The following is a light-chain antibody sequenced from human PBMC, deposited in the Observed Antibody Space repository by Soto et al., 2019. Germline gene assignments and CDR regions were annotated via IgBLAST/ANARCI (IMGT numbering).Light chain of an antibody. V-gene: IGLV2-14*03. CDR1: NSDIGAYNY. Sequence: QSALTKPASVSGSPGQSITISCTGTNSDIGAYNYVSWYQHHPGKAPKLIIYDLNNRPSGLSNRFSGSKSGNTASLTISGLQAEDEADYYCSSYTSSRIRVFGGGTKLTVL. CDR2: DLN. CDR3: SSYTSSRIRV. J-gene: IGLJ3*02.